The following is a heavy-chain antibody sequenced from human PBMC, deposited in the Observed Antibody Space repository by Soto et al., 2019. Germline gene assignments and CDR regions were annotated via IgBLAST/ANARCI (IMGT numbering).Heavy chain of an antibody. V-gene: IGHV4-39*01. J-gene: IGHJ5*02. CDR3: ARRERAAGTDRWFGP. D-gene: IGHD6-13*01. Sequence: PSETLFLTCTLSGGSLSSNNFHRGWIRQPPGKRLEWIGSIYYSGSTYYSPSLKSRATISVDTSKNQFSLKLSSVTAADTAVYYCARRERAAGTDRWFGPWRQGTLDTVSS. CDR1: GGSLSSNNFH. CDR2: IYYSGST.